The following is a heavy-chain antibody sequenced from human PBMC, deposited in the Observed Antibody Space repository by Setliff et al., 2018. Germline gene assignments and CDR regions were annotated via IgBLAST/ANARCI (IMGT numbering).Heavy chain of an antibody. CDR3: ARDTRDRYDRSGHYLSLDY. D-gene: IGHD3-22*01. Sequence: ASVKVSCKTSGYSFTSHYMHWVRQAPGQGLEWMGIINPGGLSSSSTQKFEGRVTMTRDTSTSTVYMELNSLTSDDTALYYCARDTRDRYDRSGHYLSLDYWGQGTLVTVSS. J-gene: IGHJ4*02. CDR1: GYSFTSHY. CDR2: INPGGLSS. V-gene: IGHV1-46*01.